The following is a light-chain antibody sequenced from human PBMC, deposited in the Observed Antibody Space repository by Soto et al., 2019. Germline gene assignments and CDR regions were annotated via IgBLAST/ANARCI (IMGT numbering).Light chain of an antibody. CDR3: QHYSNWPPT. J-gene: IGKJ3*01. CDR2: YAS. CDR1: ESVHRN. V-gene: IGKV3-15*01. Sequence: EMVMTQSPATLSVSPGERVTLSCRASESVHRNLAWYQQKPGQGPSLLIYYASTSATGVPDRFTGSGSGTEFTLTISSLQSEDFGVYHCQHYSNWPPTFGPGTKVEIK.